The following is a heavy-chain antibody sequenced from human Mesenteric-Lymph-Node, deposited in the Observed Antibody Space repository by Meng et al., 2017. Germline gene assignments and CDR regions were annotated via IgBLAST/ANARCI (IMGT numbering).Heavy chain of an antibody. CDR1: GFTFSNAW. CDR3: TPAIVGATTSDY. V-gene: IGHV3-15*01. J-gene: IGHJ4*02. CDR2: IKSKTDGGTT. D-gene: IGHD1-26*01. Sequence: EVQLVESGGGLVKPGGSLRLSCAASGFTFSNAWMSWVRQAPGKGLEWVGRIKSKTDGGTTDYAAPVKGRFTISRDDSKNTLYLQMNSLKTEDTAVYYCTPAIVGATTSDYWGQGTLVTVSS.